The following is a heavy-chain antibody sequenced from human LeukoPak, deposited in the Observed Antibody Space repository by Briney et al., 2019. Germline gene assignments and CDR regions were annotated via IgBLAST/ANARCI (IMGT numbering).Heavy chain of an antibody. CDR2: VYYSGST. Sequence: SETLSLTCTVSGGSISRYYWSWIRQPPGKGLEWIGYVYYSGSTNYNPSLESRVTMSADTSKNQFSLKLSSVTAADTAVYYCARVPRSYYYYYYMDVWGKGTTVTVSS. CDR1: GGSISRYY. CDR3: ARVPRSYYYYYYMDV. J-gene: IGHJ6*03. V-gene: IGHV4-59*01.